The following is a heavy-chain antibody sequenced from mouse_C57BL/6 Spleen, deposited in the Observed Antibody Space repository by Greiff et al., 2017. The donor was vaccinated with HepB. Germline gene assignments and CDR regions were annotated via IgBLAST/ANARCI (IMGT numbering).Heavy chain of an antibody. J-gene: IGHJ3*01. D-gene: IGHD3-2*02. CDR1: GYTFTSYW. CDR3: ARGDSSGAWFAY. Sequence: QVQLKQPGTELVKPGASVKLSCKASGYTFTSYWMHWVKQRPGQGLEWIGNINPSNGGTNYNEKFKSKATLTVDKSSSTAYMQLSSLTSEDSAVYYCARGDSSGAWFAYWGQGTLVTVSA. V-gene: IGHV1-53*01. CDR2: INPSNGGT.